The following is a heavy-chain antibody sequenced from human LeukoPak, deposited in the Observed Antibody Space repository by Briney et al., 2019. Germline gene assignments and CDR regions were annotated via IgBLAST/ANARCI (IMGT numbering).Heavy chain of an antibody. Sequence: PGGSLRLSCTASGSTLSNYGMSWVRQAPGKGLEWVSALGGTGYATHYADSVRGRFTISRDSSLNTLYLQMSSLRAEDTAVYYCAKATFSSGYYYYHWGQGTLVTVSS. CDR3: AKATFSSGYYYYH. J-gene: IGHJ4*02. CDR2: LGGTGYAT. CDR1: GSTLSNYG. D-gene: IGHD3-22*01. V-gene: IGHV3-23*01.